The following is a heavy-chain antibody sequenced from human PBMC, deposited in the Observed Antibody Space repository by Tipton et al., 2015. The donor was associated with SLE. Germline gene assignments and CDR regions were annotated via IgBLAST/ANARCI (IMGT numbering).Heavy chain of an antibody. CDR2: ISPYTGNT. D-gene: IGHD5-18*01. CDR1: GYTFTSYD. Sequence: QLVQSGAELKKPGASVRVSCKASGYTFTSYDITWVRQAPGQGLEWMGWISPYTGNTNFAQKLQGRVTMTTDTSRSTAYMELRSLRSDDTAVYYCAREATAMGPFDYWGQGTLVTVSS. J-gene: IGHJ4*02. CDR3: AREATAMGPFDY. V-gene: IGHV1-18*01.